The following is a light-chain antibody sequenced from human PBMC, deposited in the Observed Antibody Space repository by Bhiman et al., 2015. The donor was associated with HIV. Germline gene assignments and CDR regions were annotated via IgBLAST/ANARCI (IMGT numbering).Light chain of an antibody. V-gene: IGLV3-1*01. CDR2: QDN. CDR3: QAWDSSTSV. Sequence: SYELTQPPSVSVSPGQTASITCSGDKLGDKYVCWYQQKPGQSPVLVMYQDNKRPSGIPERFSGSNSGNTATLTVSGTQAMDEADYYCQAWDSSTSVFGTGTKVTVL. CDR1: KLGDKY. J-gene: IGLJ1*01.